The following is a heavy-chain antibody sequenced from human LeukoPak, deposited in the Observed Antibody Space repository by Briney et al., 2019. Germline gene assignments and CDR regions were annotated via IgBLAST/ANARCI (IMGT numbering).Heavy chain of an antibody. Sequence: PGGSLRLSCAVSGFSFNNAWMNWVRQAPGKGLEWVGRIKRKIDGETTDYAAPVKGRFTISRDDSTSTLYLQMNSLKSEDTAVYYCTTLSFVWFGDDYWGQGTLVTVSS. CDR2: IKRKIDGETT. J-gene: IGHJ4*02. D-gene: IGHD3-10*01. CDR3: TTLSFVWFGDDY. CDR1: GFSFNNAW. V-gene: IGHV3-15*01.